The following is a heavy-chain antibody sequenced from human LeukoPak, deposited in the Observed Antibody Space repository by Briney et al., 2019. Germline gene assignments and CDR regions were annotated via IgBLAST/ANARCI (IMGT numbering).Heavy chain of an antibody. D-gene: IGHD3-10*01. V-gene: IGHV3-48*02. CDR3: ARDWYYYGSGSPDDY. CDR2: MTTSGNTI. Sequence: GGSLRLSCVVSGITFSGYSMIWVRQAPGKGLEWLSFMTTSGNTIYYADSVKGRFTISRDNAKNSLYLQMNSLRDEDTAVYYCARDWYYYGSGSPDDYWGQGTLVTVSS. CDR1: GITFSGYS. J-gene: IGHJ4*02.